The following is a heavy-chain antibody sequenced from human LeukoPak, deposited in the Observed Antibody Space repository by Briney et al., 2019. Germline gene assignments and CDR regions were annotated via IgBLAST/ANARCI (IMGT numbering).Heavy chain of an antibody. CDR3: AGTAGYSYGTDYFDY. V-gene: IGHV4-59*01. D-gene: IGHD5-18*01. CDR1: GGSISSYY. J-gene: IGHJ4*02. CDR2: IYYSGST. Sequence: SETLSLTCTVSGGSISSYYWSWIRQPPGKGLEWIGYIYYSGSTNYNPSLKSRVTISVDTSKNQFSLKLSSVTAADTAVYYCAGTAGYSYGTDYFDYWGQGTLVTVSS.